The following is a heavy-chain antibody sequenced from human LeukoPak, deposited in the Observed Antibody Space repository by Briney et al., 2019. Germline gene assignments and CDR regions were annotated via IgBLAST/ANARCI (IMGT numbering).Heavy chain of an antibody. J-gene: IGHJ6*03. CDR1: GGSFSGYY. CDR3: ARMGLRYYYYYMDV. Sequence: SETLSLTCAVYGGSFSGYYWSWIRQPPGKGLERIGEINHSGSTNYNPSLKSRVTISVDTSKNQFSLKLSSVTAADTAVYYCARMGLRYYYYYMDVWGKGTTVTVSS. CDR2: INHSGST. D-gene: IGHD5-12*01. V-gene: IGHV4-34*01.